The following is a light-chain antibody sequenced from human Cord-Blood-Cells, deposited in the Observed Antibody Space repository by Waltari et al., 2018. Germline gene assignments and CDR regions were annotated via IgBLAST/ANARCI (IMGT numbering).Light chain of an antibody. CDR1: SSYVGSYNL. Sequence: QSALTQPASVSGSPGQSITLPCTGPSSYVGSYNLVSRYQQHPGKAPKLMIYEVSKRPSGVSNRFSGSKSGNTASLTISGLQAEDEADYYCCSYAGSSALVFGGGTKLTVL. J-gene: IGLJ2*01. V-gene: IGLV2-23*02. CDR2: EVS. CDR3: CSYAGSSALV.